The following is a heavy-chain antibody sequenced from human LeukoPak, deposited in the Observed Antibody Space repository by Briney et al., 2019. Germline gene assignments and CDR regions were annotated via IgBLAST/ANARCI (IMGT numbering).Heavy chain of an antibody. CDR1: GYTFGFYY. V-gene: IGHV1-18*01. Sequence: VSVKVSCKSSGYTFGFYYIRWVRHAPGQGLVGVGWIRDYYGNKLYAQSLQDRITLTVDKSTHTVHMAVNSLISDDTAEYYWARAHDFWTTRKGDYFDPWGQGTLVTVSS. D-gene: IGHD3-3*01. CDR3: ARAHDFWTTRKGDYFDP. J-gene: IGHJ4*02. CDR2: IRDYYGNK.